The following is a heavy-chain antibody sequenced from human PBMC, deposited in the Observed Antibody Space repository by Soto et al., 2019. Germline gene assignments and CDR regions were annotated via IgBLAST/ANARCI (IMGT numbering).Heavy chain of an antibody. CDR2: INSDGSST. V-gene: IGHV3-74*01. J-gene: IGHJ4*02. CDR3: ARDFGY. Sequence: EVQLVESGGGLVQPGGSLRLSCEASGFTFSTFWMHWVRQAPGKGLVWVSRINSDGSSTYYADSVKGRVTISRDNAKNPLYRKLSSLSPENTVVYYCARDFGYGAKGTRVTVSS. CDR1: GFTFSTFW.